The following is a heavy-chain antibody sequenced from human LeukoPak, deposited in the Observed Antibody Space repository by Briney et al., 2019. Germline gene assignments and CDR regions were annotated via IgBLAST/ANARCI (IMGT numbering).Heavy chain of an antibody. CDR1: GFIFSSYG. CDR2: IWFGGGNN. Sequence: PGGSLRLSCAASGFIFSSYGMGWVRQAPGKGLEWVAIIWFGGGNNFYADSVKGRFTITRENSKNTLYLQMMSPRVEDTAIYYCGRLNLGEMAYFDSWGQGILVTFPS. CDR3: GRLNLGEMAYFDS. V-gene: IGHV3-33*08. D-gene: IGHD2-21*01. J-gene: IGHJ4*02.